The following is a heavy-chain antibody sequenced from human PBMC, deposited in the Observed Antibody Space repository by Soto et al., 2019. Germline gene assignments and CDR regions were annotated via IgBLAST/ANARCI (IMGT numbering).Heavy chain of an antibody. V-gene: IGHV3-9*01. CDR2: ISWNSGSI. D-gene: IGHD6-6*01. J-gene: IGHJ3*02. CDR3: AKDNADRPYDAFDI. Sequence: EVQLVESGGGLVQPGRSLRLSCAASGFTFDDYAMHWVRQAPGKGLEWVSGISWNSGSIGYADSVKGRFTISRDNAKTPVYLQMNSLRAEDTALYYCAKDNADRPYDAFDICGQGTMVTVSS. CDR1: GFTFDDYA.